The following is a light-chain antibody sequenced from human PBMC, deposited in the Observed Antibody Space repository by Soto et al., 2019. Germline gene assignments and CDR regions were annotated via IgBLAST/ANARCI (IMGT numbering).Light chain of an antibody. J-gene: IGKJ1*01. CDR2: QTS. Sequence: EIVLTQSPATLSSFPGDRVTLSCRASQYINTRLAWYQHRPGQAPRLLIYQTSIRAAGIPARFSASGTGTDFTLTISDVQPEDFAVYYCHQRQSWPRTFGQGTKVAI. CDR3: HQRQSWPRT. V-gene: IGKV3-11*01. CDR1: QYINTR.